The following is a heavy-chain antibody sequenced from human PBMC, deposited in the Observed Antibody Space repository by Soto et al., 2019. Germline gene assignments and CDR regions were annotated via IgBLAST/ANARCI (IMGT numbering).Heavy chain of an antibody. CDR3: ARPGPTTAYSYPMDV. D-gene: IGHD2-2*01. V-gene: IGHV3-74*01. Sequence: EVQLVESGGGLVEPGGSLRLSCAASGFTFSSYWMHWVRQAPGKGLVWVSRINSDGSTTNYADSVKGRFTISRDNAKNTLYQPMSSPTAEDTGVYYCARPGPTTAYSYPMDVWGPGTTVTVSS. J-gene: IGHJ6*02. CDR2: INSDGSTT. CDR1: GFTFSSYW.